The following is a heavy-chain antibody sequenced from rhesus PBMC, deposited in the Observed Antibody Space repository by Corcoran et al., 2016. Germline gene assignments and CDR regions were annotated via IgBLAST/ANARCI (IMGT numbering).Heavy chain of an antibody. J-gene: IGHJ6*01. CDR1: GGSISSSY. D-gene: IGHD6-25*01. V-gene: IGHV4-169*01. Sequence: QLQLQESGPGLVKPSETLSVTCAVSGGSISSSYWSWIRQAPGKGLEWIWSINGSGSYTNKYPPLKSRVTLSVDTSKNQLSLKLSSVTTADTAVYYCARAPGGDSWNGGGLDSWGQGVVVTVSS. CDR2: INGSGSYT. CDR3: ARAPGGDSWNGGGLDS.